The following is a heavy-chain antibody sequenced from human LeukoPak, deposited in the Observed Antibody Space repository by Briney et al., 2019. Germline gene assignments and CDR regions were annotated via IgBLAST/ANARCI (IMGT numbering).Heavy chain of an antibody. J-gene: IGHJ4*02. V-gene: IGHV3-23*01. Sequence: GGSLRLSCAASGFTFSSYGMNWVRQAPGKGLEWVSAISGSGGRIYYGASVKGRFTISRDNAKNSLYLQMNSLRAEDTAVYYCARDPGYFDWLLYYFDYWGQGTLVTVSS. D-gene: IGHD3-9*01. CDR1: GFTFSSYG. CDR2: ISGSGGRI. CDR3: ARDPGYFDWLLYYFDY.